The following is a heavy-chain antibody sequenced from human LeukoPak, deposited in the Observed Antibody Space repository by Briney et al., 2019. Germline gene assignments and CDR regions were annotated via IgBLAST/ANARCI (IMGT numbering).Heavy chain of an antibody. D-gene: IGHD6-13*01. CDR2: INHSGST. CDR1: GGSYSGYY. V-gene: IGHV4-34*01. J-gene: IGHJ4*02. CDR3: ARRVAQQQLVYFDY. Sequence: SETLSLTCAVYGGSYSGYYWSWIRQPPGKGLEWMGEINHSGSTNYNPSLKSRVTISVDTSTNQFSLKLRSVTAADTAMYYCARRVAQQQLVYFDYWGQGTLVTVSS.